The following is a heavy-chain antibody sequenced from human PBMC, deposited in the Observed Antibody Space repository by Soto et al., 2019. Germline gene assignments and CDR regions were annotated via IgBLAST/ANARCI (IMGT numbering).Heavy chain of an antibody. J-gene: IGHJ4*02. CDR3: ARPFDTSGGYDY. D-gene: IGHD6-19*01. Sequence: PRSCRYLSCRGSGYGFTNYWVGWVRQMPGKGLELMGIIYPYDSYTRYSPSFGGHVSISAGKSINTAYLQWSCLRTSDTAMYYCARPFDTSGGYDYLGQGTLVTVSS. V-gene: IGHV5-51*01. CDR1: GYGFTNYW. CDR2: IYPYDSYT.